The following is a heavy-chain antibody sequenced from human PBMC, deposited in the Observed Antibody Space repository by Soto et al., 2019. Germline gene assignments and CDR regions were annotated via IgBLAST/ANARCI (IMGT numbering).Heavy chain of an antibody. J-gene: IGHJ4*02. CDR3: AHAGDYDLLTFDH. D-gene: IGHD4-17*01. CDR1: GFSLSTYHMG. CDR2: IYWDDDK. V-gene: IGHV2-5*02. Sequence: SGPTLVNPTQTLTLTCDFSGFSLSTYHMGVAWIRQPPGKALEWLALIYWDDDKRYSPSLKDRLAISKDTSSNQVVLTITNMDPGDTATYFCAHAGDYDLLTFDHWGPGTLVTVSS.